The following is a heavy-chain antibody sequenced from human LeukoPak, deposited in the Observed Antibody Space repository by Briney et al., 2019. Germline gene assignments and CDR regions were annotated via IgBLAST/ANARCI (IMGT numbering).Heavy chain of an antibody. Sequence: PSETLSLTCTVPGGSISSSSYYWGWIRQPPGKGLEWIGSIYYSGSTYYNPSLKSRVTVSVDTSKNQFTVNLSSVTAADTAVYYCTRHFGSGRDDYWGQGTLVTVSS. CDR2: IYYSGST. D-gene: IGHD3-10*01. V-gene: IGHV4-39*01. CDR3: TRHFGSGRDDY. CDR1: GGSISSSSYY. J-gene: IGHJ4*02.